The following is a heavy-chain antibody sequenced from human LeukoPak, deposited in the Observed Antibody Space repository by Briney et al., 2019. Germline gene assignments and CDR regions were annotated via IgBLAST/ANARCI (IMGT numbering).Heavy chain of an antibody. V-gene: IGHV1-2*02. Sequence: ASVKVSCKTSGYTFTGYYMHWVRQAPGQGLEWMGWINPNSGGTNYAQKFQGRVTMTRDTSISTAYLQWSSLKASDTAMYYCARQLPNDYGDYGIDYWGQGTLVTVSS. CDR1: GYTFTGYY. CDR2: INPNSGGT. D-gene: IGHD4-17*01. J-gene: IGHJ4*02. CDR3: ARQLPNDYGDYGIDY.